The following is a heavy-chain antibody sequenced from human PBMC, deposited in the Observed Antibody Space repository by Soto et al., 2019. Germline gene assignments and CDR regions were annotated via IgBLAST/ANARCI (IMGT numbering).Heavy chain of an antibody. CDR1: GFTFSTYA. CDR2: IFGNGGGI. V-gene: IGHV3-23*01. Sequence: EVELLESGGGLVQPGGSLILSCAASGFTFSTYAMSWVRQAPGKGLEWVSGIFGNGGGISYGDSVKGRFTISRDNSNNMLYPQMHRLRVEDTAVYYCAKDRQPDGLWPFDHWGQGTLVTVSS. D-gene: IGHD2-8*01. CDR3: AKDRQPDGLWPFDH. J-gene: IGHJ4*02.